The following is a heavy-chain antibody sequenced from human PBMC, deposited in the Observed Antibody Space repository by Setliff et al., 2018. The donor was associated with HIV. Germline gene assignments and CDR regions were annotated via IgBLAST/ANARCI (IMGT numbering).Heavy chain of an antibody. D-gene: IGHD3-10*01. V-gene: IGHV5-51*01. Sequence: PGESLKISCQASGYSFTTPWIAWVRQMPGKGLEWMGMVFPDDSDTRYSPSFQGQVSMSADKSINTAYLQWSSLKASDTAVYYCARSMGFKATTRLDFWGPGTLVTVSS. CDR1: GYSFTTPW. CDR3: ARSMGFKATTRLDF. CDR2: VFPDDSDT. J-gene: IGHJ4*02.